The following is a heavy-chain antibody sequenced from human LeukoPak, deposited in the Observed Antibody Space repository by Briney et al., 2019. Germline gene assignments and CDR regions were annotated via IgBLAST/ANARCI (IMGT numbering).Heavy chain of an antibody. CDR1: GGSISSYY. V-gene: IGHV4-4*07. J-gene: IGHJ4*02. CDR2: IYTSGST. CDR3: AREDFISGWM. Sequence: SETLSLTSTVSGGSISSYYRSCIRQPAGQGLGWIGRIYTSGSTNYNPSLKSRVTMSVDTSKSQFSLTRSSVTAAETAVYYCAREDFISGWMWGQGTLVTVS. D-gene: IGHD6-19*01.